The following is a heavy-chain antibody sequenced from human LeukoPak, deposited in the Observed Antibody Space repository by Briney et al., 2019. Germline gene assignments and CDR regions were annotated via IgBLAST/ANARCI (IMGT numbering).Heavy chain of an antibody. J-gene: IGHJ6*03. CDR2: INWNGVCT. CDR3: ARALSNYVDYHYYYYMDV. D-gene: IGHD4-11*01. Sequence: GGSLRLSCAASGFTFDDYGMSWVRQAPGKGLEWVSGINWNGVCTSYVDSVKGRFTISRDNAKNSLYLQMNSLRAEDTALYYCARALSNYVDYHYYYYMDVWGKGTTVTVSS. V-gene: IGHV3-20*04. CDR1: GFTFDDYG.